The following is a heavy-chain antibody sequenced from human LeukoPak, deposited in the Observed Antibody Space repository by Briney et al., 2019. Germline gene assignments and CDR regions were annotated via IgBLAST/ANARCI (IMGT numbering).Heavy chain of an antibody. J-gene: IGHJ4*02. Sequence: GGSLRLSGAASGFTFSSYEMNWVRQAPGKGLEWVSYISSSGSTIYYADSVKGRFTISRDNAKNSLYLQMNSLRAEDTAVYYCARVGYDILTGYYDYWGQGTLVTVSS. CDR1: GFTFSSYE. V-gene: IGHV3-48*03. CDR3: ARVGYDILTGYYDY. CDR2: ISSSGSTI. D-gene: IGHD3-9*01.